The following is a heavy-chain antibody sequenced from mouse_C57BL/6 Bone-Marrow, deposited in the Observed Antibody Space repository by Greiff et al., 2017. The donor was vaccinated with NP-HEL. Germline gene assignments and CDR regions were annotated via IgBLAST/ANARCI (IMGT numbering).Heavy chain of an antibody. CDR2: IHPSDSDT. CDR3: AIWGTTVVALDY. CDR1: GYTFTSYW. J-gene: IGHJ2*01. D-gene: IGHD1-1*01. Sequence: QVQLQQPGAELVKPGASVKVSCKASGYTFTSYWMHWVKQRPGQGLEWIGRIHPSDSDTNYNQKFKGKATLTVEKSSSTAYMQLSSLTAEDSAVYYCAIWGTTVVALDYGGQGTTLTVSS. V-gene: IGHV1-74*01.